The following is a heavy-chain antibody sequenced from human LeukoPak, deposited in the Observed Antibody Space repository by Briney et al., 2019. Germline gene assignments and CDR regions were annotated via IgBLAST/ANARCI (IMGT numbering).Heavy chain of an antibody. CDR2: IWYDGSNK. CDR3: AKSRTGGWTDFDY. D-gene: IGHD6-19*01. V-gene: IGHV3-33*06. CDR1: GFTFSSYG. J-gene: IGHJ4*02. Sequence: GGSLRLSCAASGFTFSSYGMHWVRQAPGKGLEWVAVIWYDGSNKYYADSVKGRFTISRDNTKNTLYLQMNSLRAEDTALYYCAKSRTGGWTDFDYWGQGTLVTVSS.